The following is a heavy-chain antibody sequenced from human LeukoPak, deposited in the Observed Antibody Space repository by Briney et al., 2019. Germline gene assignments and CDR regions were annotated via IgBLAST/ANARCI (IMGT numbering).Heavy chain of an antibody. CDR2: IRHDGSNK. Sequence: SFTRCRAPSKFTFSSNGMHFIHMAPGKGLEIVAFIRHDGSNKYYEDVVKGQLTISRDNSNDTLYLQMSSLRNDDNAVYYYAKNNDYGVSYWYFDLWGRGTLVSVS. CDR1: KFTFSSNG. CDR3: AKNNDYGVSYWYFDL. D-gene: IGHD4-17*01. J-gene: IGHJ2*01. V-gene: IGHV3-30*02.